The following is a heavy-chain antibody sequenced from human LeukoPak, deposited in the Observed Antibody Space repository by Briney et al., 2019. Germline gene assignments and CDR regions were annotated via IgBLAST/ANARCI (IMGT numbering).Heavy chain of an antibody. CDR2: VSNDGSNK. Sequence: YPGGSLRLSCAASGFTFGSYAMHWVRQAPGKGLEWVAVVSNDGSNKFYADSVKGRLTISRDNSKNTLYLQMNSLRAEDTAVYYCAKDLGLYSGNWYASDYWGQGTLVTVSS. CDR1: GFTFGSYA. D-gene: IGHD2-2*01. J-gene: IGHJ4*02. CDR3: AKDLGLYSGNWYASDY. V-gene: IGHV3-30*04.